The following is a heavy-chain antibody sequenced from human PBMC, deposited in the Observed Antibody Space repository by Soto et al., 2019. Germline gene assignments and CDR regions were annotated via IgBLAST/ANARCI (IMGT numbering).Heavy chain of an antibody. D-gene: IGHD4-17*01. J-gene: IGHJ4*02. CDR3: ARAMTTVTTIDY. CDR2: IYYSGST. Sequence: SETLSLTCTVSGGSISSGDYYWSWIRQPPGKGLEWIGYIYYSGSTYYNPSLKSRVTISVDTSKNQFSLKLSSVTAADTAVYYCARAMTTVTTIDYWGQGTLVTVSS. CDR1: GGSISSGDYY. V-gene: IGHV4-30-4*01.